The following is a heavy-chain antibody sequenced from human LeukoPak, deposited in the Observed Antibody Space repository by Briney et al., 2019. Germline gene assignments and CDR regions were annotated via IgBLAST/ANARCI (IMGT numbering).Heavy chain of an antibody. Sequence: PSQTLSLTCTVSGGSISSGGYYWSWIRQHPGKGLEWIGYIYYSGSTNYNPSLKSRVTISVDTSKNQFSLKLSSVTAADTAVYYCAREHCTNGVCRNYMDVWGKGTTVTVSS. CDR3: AREHCTNGVCRNYMDV. V-gene: IGHV4-31*03. CDR2: IYYSGST. J-gene: IGHJ6*03. CDR1: GGSISSGGYY. D-gene: IGHD2-8*01.